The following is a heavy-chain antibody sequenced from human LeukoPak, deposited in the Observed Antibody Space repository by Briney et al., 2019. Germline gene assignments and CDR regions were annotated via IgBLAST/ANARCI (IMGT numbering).Heavy chain of an antibody. J-gene: IGHJ4*02. D-gene: IGHD1-26*01. CDR2: IYYSGST. CDR1: GVSISSYY. CDR3: ARHEGATDY. Sequence: PSETLSLTCTVSGVSISSYYWSWIRQPPGKGLEWIGYIYYSGSTNYNPSLKSRVTISVDPSKNQFSLKLSSVTAADTAVYYCARHEGATDYWGQGTLVTVSS. V-gene: IGHV4-59*08.